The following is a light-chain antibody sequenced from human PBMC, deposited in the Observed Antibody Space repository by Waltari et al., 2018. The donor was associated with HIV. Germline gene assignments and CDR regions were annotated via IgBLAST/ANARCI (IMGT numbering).Light chain of an antibody. CDR3: VSYTEKDTFLL. CDR2: DVT. V-gene: IGLV2-8*01. Sequence: QSALTQPHSASGSPGQSVAISCTGSSNDIGTYNFVPWYQHHPGKAPKLLIYDVTRRPPGIPDRFSGTKSGYTASLTVSDLQVEDEADYYCVSYTEKDTFLLFGGGTKLAV. CDR1: SNDIGTYNF. J-gene: IGLJ2*01.